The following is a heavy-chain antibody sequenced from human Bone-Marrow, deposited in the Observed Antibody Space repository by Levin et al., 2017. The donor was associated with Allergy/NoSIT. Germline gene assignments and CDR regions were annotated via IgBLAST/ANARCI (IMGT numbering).Heavy chain of an antibody. J-gene: IGHJ6*02. CDR2: ISYDGSNK. D-gene: IGHD2-21*02. CDR1: GFTFSSYA. Sequence: GESLKISCAASGFTFSSYAMHWVRQAPGKGLEWVAVISYDGSNKYYADSVKGRFTISRDNSKNTLYLQMNSLRAEDTAVYYCARDLAYCGGDCRKTRGYYYGMDVWGQGTTVTVSS. V-gene: IGHV3-30-3*01. CDR3: ARDLAYCGGDCRKTRGYYYGMDV.